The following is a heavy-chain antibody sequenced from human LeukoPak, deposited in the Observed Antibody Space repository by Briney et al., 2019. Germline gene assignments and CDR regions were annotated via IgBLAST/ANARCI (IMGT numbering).Heavy chain of an antibody. V-gene: IGHV4-61*02. CDR2: VYTSGST. Sequence: PSETLSLTCTVSGGSISSGNYYCNWIRQPAGKGLEWIGRVYTSGSTNYNPSLKSQVTISVDTSKNQFSLRLNSVTAADTAVYYCARCLGGRCDYFDSWGQGTLVTVSS. D-gene: IGHD3-16*01. CDR1: GGSISSGNYY. J-gene: IGHJ4*02. CDR3: ARCLGGRCDYFDS.